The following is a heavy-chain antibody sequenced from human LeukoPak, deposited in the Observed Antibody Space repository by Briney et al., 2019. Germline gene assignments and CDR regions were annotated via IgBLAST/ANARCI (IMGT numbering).Heavy chain of an antibody. CDR3: ARPYDFWSGSYDAFDI. J-gene: IGHJ3*02. CDR1: GGTFSSYA. Sequence: SVKVSCKASGGTFSSYAISWVRQAPGQGLEWIGRIIPIFGTANYAQKFQGRVTITTDESTSTAYMELSSLRSEDTAVYYCARPYDFWSGSYDAFDIWGQGTMVTVSS. D-gene: IGHD3-3*01. V-gene: IGHV1-69*05. CDR2: IIPIFGTA.